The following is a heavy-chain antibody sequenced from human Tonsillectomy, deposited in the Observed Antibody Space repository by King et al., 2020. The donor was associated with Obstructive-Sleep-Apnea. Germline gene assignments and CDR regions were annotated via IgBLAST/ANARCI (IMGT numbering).Heavy chain of an antibody. J-gene: IGHJ4*02. D-gene: IGHD6-19*01. V-gene: IGHV1-46*01. CDR1: GYTFTSYY. Sequence: QLVQSGAEVKKPGASVKVSCKASGYTFTSYYMHWVRQAPGQGLEWMGIINPSGGSTSYAQKFQGRVTMTRETSTSTVYMELSILRSEDTAVYYCASGGSSGWLFDYWGQGTLVTVSS. CDR2: INPSGGST. CDR3: ASGGSSGWLFDY.